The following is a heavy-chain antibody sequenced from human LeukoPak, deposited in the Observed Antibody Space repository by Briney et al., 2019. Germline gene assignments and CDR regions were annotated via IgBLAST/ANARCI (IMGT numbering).Heavy chain of an antibody. CDR3: ARDSSPYYYGSGSHDY. CDR1: GFTFSSDA. Sequence: GGSLRLSCAASGFTFSSDAMHWVRQAPGKGLEWVAVISYDGSNKYYADSVKGRFTISRDNSKNTLYLQMNSMRAEDTAVYYCARDSSPYYYGSGSHDYWGQGTLVTVSS. D-gene: IGHD3-10*01. J-gene: IGHJ4*02. CDR2: ISYDGSNK. V-gene: IGHV3-30*04.